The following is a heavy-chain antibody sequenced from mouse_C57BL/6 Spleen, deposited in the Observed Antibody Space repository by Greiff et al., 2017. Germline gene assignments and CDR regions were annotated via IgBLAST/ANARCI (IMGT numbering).Heavy chain of an antibody. Sequence: QVQLQQSGAELVRPGASVTLSCKASGYTFTDYEMHWVKQTPVHGLEWIGAIDPETGGTAYNQKFKGKAILTADKSSSTAYMELRSLTSEDSAVYYCTRGLGLGQGYWGQGTTLTVSS. CDR1: GYTFTDYE. V-gene: IGHV1-15*01. CDR3: TRGLGLGQGY. D-gene: IGHD3-3*01. J-gene: IGHJ2*01. CDR2: IDPETGGT.